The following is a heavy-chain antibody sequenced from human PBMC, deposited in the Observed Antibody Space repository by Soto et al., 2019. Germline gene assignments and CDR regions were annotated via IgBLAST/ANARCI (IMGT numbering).Heavy chain of an antibody. CDR1: GYTFTGYY. CDR3: ARVAAQDFWSGYLGYYYYGMDV. D-gene: IGHD3-3*01. V-gene: IGHV1-2*02. CDR2: INPNSGGT. Sequence: ASVKVSCKASGYTFTGYYMHWVRQAPGQGLEWMGWINPNSGGTNYAQKFQGRVTMTRDTSISTAYMELSRLRSDDTGVYYCARVAAQDFWSGYLGYYYYGMDVWGQGTTVTVSS. J-gene: IGHJ6*02.